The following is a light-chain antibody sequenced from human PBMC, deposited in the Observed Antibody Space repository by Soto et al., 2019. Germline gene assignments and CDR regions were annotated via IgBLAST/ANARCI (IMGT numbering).Light chain of an antibody. CDR3: QLYGSSHMFS. CDR2: AAS. CDR1: QGISTN. V-gene: IGKV3-20*01. Sequence: EVVMTQSPVTLSVSPGESATLSCRASQGISTNLAWYQQKPGRAPRLLIYAASSRATDIPDRFSGSGSGTDFTLTISRLEPEDFAVYYCQLYGSSHMFSFGQGTKLEIK. J-gene: IGKJ2*01.